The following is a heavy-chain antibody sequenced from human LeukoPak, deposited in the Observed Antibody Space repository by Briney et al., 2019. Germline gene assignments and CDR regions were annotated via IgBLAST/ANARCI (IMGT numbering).Heavy chain of an antibody. CDR2: IYYSGST. CDR1: GGSISSYY. J-gene: IGHJ5*02. Sequence: SETLSLTCTVSGGSISSYYRSWIRQPPGKGLEWIGYIYYSGSTNYNPSLKSRVTISVDTSKNQFSLKLSSVTAADTAVYYCARGGTTVAGTFWFDPWGQGTLVTVSS. D-gene: IGHD6-19*01. V-gene: IGHV4-59*01. CDR3: ARGGTTVAGTFWFDP.